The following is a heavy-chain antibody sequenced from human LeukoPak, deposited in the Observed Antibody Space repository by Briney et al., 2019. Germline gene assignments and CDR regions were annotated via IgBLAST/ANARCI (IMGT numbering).Heavy chain of an antibody. CDR2: ISGSGGST. CDR1: GFTFSSYA. J-gene: IGHJ4*02. D-gene: IGHD2-21*02. V-gene: IGHV3-23*01. CDR3: AKAQKVQHIVVVTAPIDY. Sequence: GGSLRPSCAASGFTFSSYAMSWVRQAPGKGLEWVSAISGSGGSTYYADSVKGRFTISRDNSKNTLYLQMNSLRAEDTAVYYCAKAQKVQHIVVVTAPIDYWGQGTLVTVSS.